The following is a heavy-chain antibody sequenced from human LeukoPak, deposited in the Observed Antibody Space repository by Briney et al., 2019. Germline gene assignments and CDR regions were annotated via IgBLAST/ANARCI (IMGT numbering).Heavy chain of an antibody. CDR1: GFTVSTNY. J-gene: IGHJ4*02. V-gene: IGHV3-66*01. D-gene: IGHD4-17*01. CDR2: IYSGGNT. CDR3: ARGFRSVTTWVYFDC. Sequence: PGRSLRLSCAASGFTVSTNYMSWVRQAPGKGLEWVSLIYSGGNTYYADSVKGRFAISRDNSKNSLYLQMNSLRAEDTAVYYCARGFRSVTTWVYFDCWGQGSLVTVSS.